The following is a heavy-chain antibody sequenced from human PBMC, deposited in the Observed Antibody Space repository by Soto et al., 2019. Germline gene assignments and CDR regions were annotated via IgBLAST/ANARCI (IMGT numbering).Heavy chain of an antibody. D-gene: IGHD1-7*01. CDR3: ASRDPGTSVDY. Sequence: SGTLSLTCAVSGGSFTSINWWTWVRQPPGQGLEWIGEIYRTGSTDYNPSLKSRVTISLVKSENQFSLKVTSRTAADTAVYYCASRDPGTSVDYWDQGTLVIVSS. V-gene: IGHV4-4*02. CDR2: IYRTGST. J-gene: IGHJ4*02. CDR1: GGSFTSINW.